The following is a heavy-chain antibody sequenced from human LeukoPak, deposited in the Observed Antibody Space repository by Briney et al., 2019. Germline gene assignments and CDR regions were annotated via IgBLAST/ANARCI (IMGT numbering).Heavy chain of an antibody. CDR2: ISSSSSYI. J-gene: IGHJ3*02. CDR3: ARFGRHDAFDI. V-gene: IGHV3-21*01. D-gene: IGHD3-10*01. Sequence: GGSLRLSCAASAFTFCSYSMNWVRQAPGKGLEWVSSISSSSSYIHYADSVKGRFTISRDNAKNSLYLQMNSLRAEDTAVYYCARFGRHDAFDIWGQGTMVTVSS. CDR1: AFTFCSYS.